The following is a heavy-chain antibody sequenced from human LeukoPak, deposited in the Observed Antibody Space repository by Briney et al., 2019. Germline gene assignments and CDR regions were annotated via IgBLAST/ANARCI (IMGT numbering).Heavy chain of an antibody. CDR1: GFAFGDYA. Sequence: PGGSLRLSRAASGFAFGDYAMSWVRQAPGKGLEWVGFIRSKAYGGTTEYAASVKGRFTISRDDSKSIAYLQMNSLKTEDTAVYYCTRGWGTMIVVKFDYWGQGTLVTVSS. J-gene: IGHJ4*02. CDR2: IRSKAYGGTT. V-gene: IGHV3-49*04. CDR3: TRGWGTMIVVKFDY. D-gene: IGHD3-22*01.